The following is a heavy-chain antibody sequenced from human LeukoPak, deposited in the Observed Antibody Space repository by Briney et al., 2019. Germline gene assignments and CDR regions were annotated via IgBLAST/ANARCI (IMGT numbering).Heavy chain of an antibody. Sequence: GGSLRLSCAVSGFTFSTYAMSWVRQATGKGLEWVSAFSGGGGSTYYADSVKGRFTISRDNSKNTLYLQMNSLRAEDTAVYYCAKLGGSGSYYYAAFDYWGQGTLVTVSS. J-gene: IGHJ4*02. CDR1: GFTFSTYA. CDR3: AKLGGSGSYYYAAFDY. D-gene: IGHD3-10*01. V-gene: IGHV3-23*01. CDR2: FSGGGGST.